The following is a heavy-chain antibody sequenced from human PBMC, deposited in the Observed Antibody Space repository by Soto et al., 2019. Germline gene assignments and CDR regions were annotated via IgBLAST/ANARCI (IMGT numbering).Heavy chain of an antibody. V-gene: IGHV1-69*04. CDR2: IIPILGIA. CDR3: ARDGTRGHYYYYSMDV. CDR1: GGTFSSYT. Sequence: SVKVSCKASGGTFSSYTISWVRQAPGQGLEWMGRIIPILGIANYAQKFQGRVTITADKSTSTAYMELSSLRSEDTAVYYCARDGTRGHYYYYSMDVWGKGTTVTVSS. J-gene: IGHJ6*03. D-gene: IGHD3-10*01.